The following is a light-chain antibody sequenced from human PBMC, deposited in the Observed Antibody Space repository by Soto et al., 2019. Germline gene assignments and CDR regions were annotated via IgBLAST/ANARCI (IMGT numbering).Light chain of an antibody. CDR3: EYYGTSIT. CDR2: GAS. V-gene: IGKV3-20*01. J-gene: IGKJ4*01. Sequence: EIVLTQSPGTLSLSPGERATLSCRASQSVSSNYLAWYQLKPGQAPRLLIYGASSRATGIPDRFSGSGSGTDFTLTFSRLEPEDFAVYYCEYYGTSITFGGGTKVDIK. CDR1: QSVSSNY.